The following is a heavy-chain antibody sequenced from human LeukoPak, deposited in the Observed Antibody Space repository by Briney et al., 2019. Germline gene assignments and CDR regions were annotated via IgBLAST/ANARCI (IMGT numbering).Heavy chain of an antibody. CDR1: GFTFSSYG. J-gene: IGHJ1*01. V-gene: IGHV3-23*01. CDR2: ISPSGGIT. D-gene: IGHD3-16*01. Sequence: PGGSLRLSCAASGFTFSSYGMSWVRQAPAQGLVWVSGISPSGGITYYTDSVKGRFTISRDNSKNTVSLQMNSLRGEDTAVYYCAKDDAWGRYKDWGQGTLVTVSS. CDR3: AKDDAWGRYKD.